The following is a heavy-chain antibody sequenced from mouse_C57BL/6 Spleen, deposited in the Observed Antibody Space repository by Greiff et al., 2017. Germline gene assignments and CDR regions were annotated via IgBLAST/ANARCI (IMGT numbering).Heavy chain of an antibody. V-gene: IGHV1-81*01. CDR3: ARDGAITTVASEAWFAY. CDR1: GYTFTSYG. CDR2: IYPRSGNT. Sequence: QVQLKESGAELARPGASVKLSCKASGYTFTSYGISWVKQRTGQGLEWIGEIYPRSGNTYYNEKFKGKATLTADKSSSTAYMELRSLTSEDSAVYFCARDGAITTVASEAWFAYWGQGTLVTVSA. J-gene: IGHJ3*01. D-gene: IGHD1-1*01.